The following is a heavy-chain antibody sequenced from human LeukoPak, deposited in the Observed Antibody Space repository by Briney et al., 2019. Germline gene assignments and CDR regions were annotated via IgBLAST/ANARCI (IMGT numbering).Heavy chain of an antibody. V-gene: IGHV3-30*02. Sequence: GGSLRLSCAASGFTFSSCGMHWVRQAPGKGLEWVAFIWYDGNNKYYADSVKGRFTISRDSSKNTLYLQMNSLRAEDTAVYYSAKDPLQYGSGSYYFDYWGQGTLVTVS. CDR3: AKDPLQYGSGSYYFDY. CDR2: IWYDGNNK. CDR1: GFTFSSCG. J-gene: IGHJ4*02. D-gene: IGHD3-10*01.